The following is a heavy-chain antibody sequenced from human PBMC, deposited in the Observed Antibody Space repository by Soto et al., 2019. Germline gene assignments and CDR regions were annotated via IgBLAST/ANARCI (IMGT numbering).Heavy chain of an antibody. CDR1: GFTFSSYG. CDR2: ISYDGNLI. CDR3: AKEHPLYNSGWFFDS. D-gene: IGHD6-19*01. V-gene: IGHV3-30*18. Sequence: QVQLVESGGGVVQPGRSLRLSCAASGFTFSSYGIQWVRQAPGKGLEWVAVISYDGNLIYYADSVKGRFTISRDNSKNTLSLQMNSLRVEDTGVYYCAKEHPLYNSGWFFDSWGQGILVTVSS. J-gene: IGHJ4*02.